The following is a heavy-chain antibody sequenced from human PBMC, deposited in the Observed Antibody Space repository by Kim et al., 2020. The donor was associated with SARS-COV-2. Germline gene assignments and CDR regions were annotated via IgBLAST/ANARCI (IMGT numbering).Heavy chain of an antibody. CDR3: FRGGVDY. D-gene: IGHD3-10*01. V-gene: IGHV3-74*01. CDR2: GTST. J-gene: IGHJ4*02. Sequence: GTSTYYPAAVEGGIAISRDNSRNTLYLQMNSLRTEDTAVYYCFRGGVDYWGQGTLVTVSS.